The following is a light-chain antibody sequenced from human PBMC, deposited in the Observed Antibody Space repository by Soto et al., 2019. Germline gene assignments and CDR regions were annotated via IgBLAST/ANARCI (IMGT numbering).Light chain of an antibody. V-gene: IGKV3-20*01. CDR1: QRVGSK. CDR2: GAS. Sequence: EIVLTQSPGTLSLSPGERATLSCRASQRVGSKLAWYRQTPGQPPRLLIYGASTRATDTPARFSGSGAGTDFTLIISRLEPVDFAVYYCQQYGSSFATFGQGTQVE. J-gene: IGKJ1*01. CDR3: QQYGSSFAT.